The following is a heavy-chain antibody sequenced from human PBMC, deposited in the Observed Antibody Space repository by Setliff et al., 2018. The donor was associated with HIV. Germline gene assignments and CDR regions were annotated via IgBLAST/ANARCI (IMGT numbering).Heavy chain of an antibody. J-gene: IGHJ4*02. CDR2: IIPMFGTA. Sequence: GASVKVSCQASGGSFSRNAISWVRQAPGHGLEWMGGIIPMFGTADYAQKFQGSVTIIADESTSTAYMELSSLRSEDTAVYYCGVGSGYYYGVVFYWGQGTLVTVSS. D-gene: IGHD1-26*01. CDR1: GGSFSRNA. CDR3: GVGSGYYYGVVFY. V-gene: IGHV1-69*13.